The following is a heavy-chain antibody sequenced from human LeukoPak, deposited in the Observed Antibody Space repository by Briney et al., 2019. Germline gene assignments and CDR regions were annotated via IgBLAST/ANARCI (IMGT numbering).Heavy chain of an antibody. V-gene: IGHV3-7*01. CDR1: GFTFSTEW. CDR3: TRDGCSGWCHDY. Sequence: GGSLRLSCAASGFTFSTEWMGWVRQAPGKGLEWVATMKEEGGNIYYVDSVRGRFTTSRGNAKNSLFLQMNSLRADDTAVYYCTRDGCSGWCHDYWGQGTLVTVSS. J-gene: IGHJ4*02. D-gene: IGHD6-19*01. CDR2: MKEEGGNI.